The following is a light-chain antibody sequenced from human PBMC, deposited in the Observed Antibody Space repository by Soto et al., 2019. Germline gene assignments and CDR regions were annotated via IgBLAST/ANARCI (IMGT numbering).Light chain of an antibody. CDR1: QSVSSY. J-gene: IGKJ4*01. CDR2: DAS. Sequence: EIVLTQSPATLSLSPGERATISGRASQSVSSYLAWYQEKPGQAPRLLIYDASNRATGIPARFSGSGSGTDFTLTISRLETEDFAVYYCQQRSNWPLTFGGGTKV. CDR3: QQRSNWPLT. V-gene: IGKV3-11*01.